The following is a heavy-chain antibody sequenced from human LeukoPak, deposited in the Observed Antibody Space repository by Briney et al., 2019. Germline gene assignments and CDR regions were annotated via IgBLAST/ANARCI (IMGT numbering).Heavy chain of an antibody. V-gene: IGHV1-2*02. Sequence: ASVTVSCKASGYTFTGYYMQWVRQAPGQGLEWMGWINPNSGGTNYAQKFQGRVTMTRDTSISTAYMELSRLRSDDTAVYYCASRAAPADDFWSGSVDYWGQGTLVTVSS. CDR2: INPNSGGT. J-gene: IGHJ4*02. D-gene: IGHD3-3*01. CDR3: ASRAAPADDFWSGSVDY. CDR1: GYTFTGYY.